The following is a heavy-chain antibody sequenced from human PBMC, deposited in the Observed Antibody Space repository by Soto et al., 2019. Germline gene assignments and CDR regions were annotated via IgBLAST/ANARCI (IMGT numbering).Heavy chain of an antibody. CDR2: IWYDGSNK. D-gene: IGHD3-22*01. V-gene: IGHV3-33*01. CDR3: AREFYDSSGYSYPSSYGMDV. J-gene: IGHJ6*02. Sequence: ESGGGVVQPGRSLRLSCAASGFTFSSYGMHWVRQAPGKGLEWVAVIWYDGSNKYYADSVKGRFTISRDNSKNTLYLQMNSLRAEDTAVYYCAREFYDSSGYSYPSSYGMDVWGQGTTVTVSS. CDR1: GFTFSSYG.